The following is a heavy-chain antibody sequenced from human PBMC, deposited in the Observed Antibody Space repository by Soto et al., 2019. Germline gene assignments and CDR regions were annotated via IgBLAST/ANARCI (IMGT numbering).Heavy chain of an antibody. CDR1: GYTFTSYA. V-gene: IGHV1-3*01. CDR2: INAGNGNT. J-gene: IGHJ6*03. Sequence: QVPLVQSGAEVKKPGASVKVSCKASGYTFTSYAMHWVRQAPGQRLEWMGWINAGNGNTKYSQKFQRRVTITRDTSASTAYMELSSLRSEDTAVYYCAGGPYDYYYYYMDVWGKGTTVTVSS. CDR3: AGGPYDYYYYYMDV.